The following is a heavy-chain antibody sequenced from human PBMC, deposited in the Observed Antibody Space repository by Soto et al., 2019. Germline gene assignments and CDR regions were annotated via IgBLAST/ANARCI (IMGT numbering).Heavy chain of an antibody. V-gene: IGHV3-33*01. CDR3: AREKWSLSNWFDP. D-gene: IGHD2-21*02. J-gene: IGHJ5*02. Sequence: GGSLRLSCAASGFTFSSYGMHWVRQAPGKGLEWVAVIWYDGSNKYYADSVKGRFTISRDNSKNTLYLQMNSLRAEDTAVYYCAREKWSLSNWFDPWGQGTLVTVSS. CDR1: GFTFSSYG. CDR2: IWYDGSNK.